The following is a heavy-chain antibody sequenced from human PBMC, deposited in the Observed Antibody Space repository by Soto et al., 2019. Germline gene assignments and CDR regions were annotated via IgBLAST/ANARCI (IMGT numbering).Heavy chain of an antibody. V-gene: IGHV3-30*01. Sequence: QEQLVESGGGVVQPGTSLRLSCTASGFSFSTYAMYWVRQAPGKGLEWVAIISYDGSNAQYADSVKGRFTVARDNSKNELYLQMHSLTAEDTAVYYCARDGGGFGELLLNSYDAFDLWGQGKLVTVSS. J-gene: IGHJ3*01. CDR3: ARDGGGFGELLLNSYDAFDL. D-gene: IGHD3-10*01. CDR2: ISYDGSNA. CDR1: GFSFSTYA.